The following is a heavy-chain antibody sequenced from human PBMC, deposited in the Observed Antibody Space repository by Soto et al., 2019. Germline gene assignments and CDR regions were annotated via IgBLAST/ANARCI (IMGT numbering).Heavy chain of an antibody. V-gene: IGHV1-2*02. Sequence: ASVKVSCKASGYTFIGYYMHWVRQAPGQGLEWMGWINPNSGGTNSAQKFQGRVTMTRDASISTAYMELSRLRYDDTAVYYCARESLDRDDAFDIWGQGTMVTVSS. CDR3: ARESLDRDDAFDI. CDR2: INPNSGGT. D-gene: IGHD1-1*01. CDR1: GYTFIGYY. J-gene: IGHJ3*02.